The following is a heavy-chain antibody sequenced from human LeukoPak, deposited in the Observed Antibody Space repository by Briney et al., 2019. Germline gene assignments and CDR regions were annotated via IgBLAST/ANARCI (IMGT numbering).Heavy chain of an antibody. CDR3: ARDHRSAVFWTKKPKPQQNDAFDI. CDR1: GGSFSGYY. V-gene: IGHV4-34*01. D-gene: IGHD3/OR15-3a*01. CDR2: INHSGST. Sequence: PSETLSLTCAVYGGSFSGYYWSWIRQPPGKWLEWIGEINHSGSTNYNPSLKSRVTISVDTSKNQFSLKLSSVTAADTAVYYCARDHRSAVFWTKKPKPQQNDAFDIWGQGTMVTVSS. J-gene: IGHJ3*02.